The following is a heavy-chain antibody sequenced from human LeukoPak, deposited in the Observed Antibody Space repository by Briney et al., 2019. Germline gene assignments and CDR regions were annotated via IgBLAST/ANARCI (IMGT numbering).Heavy chain of an antibody. CDR2: ISSSSSTI. V-gene: IGHV3-48*02. Sequence: PGGSLRLSCAVSGFTFSTYSMNWVRQAPGKGLEWVSYISSSSSTIYYADSVKGRFTISRDNAKISLYLQMNSLRDEDTAVYYCAKDSDYYHSSGYYYAYFQHWGQGTLVTVSS. J-gene: IGHJ1*01. CDR1: GFTFSTYS. CDR3: AKDSDYYHSSGYYYAYFQH. D-gene: IGHD3-22*01.